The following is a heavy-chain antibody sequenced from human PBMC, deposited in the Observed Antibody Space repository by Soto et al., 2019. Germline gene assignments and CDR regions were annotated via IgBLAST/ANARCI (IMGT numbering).Heavy chain of an antibody. CDR1: GGTVSRYT. Sequence: QVQLVQSGAEVKKPGSSVKVSCKASGGTVSRYTIIWVRQAAGQGLEWMGRNIPILGITNYAQKFQGRVTITADNSTSTDYMELSSLRSEDTAVYYGARDCYYDSSGYLEYFQHWGQGSLVTVSS. CDR2: NIPILGIT. D-gene: IGHD3-22*01. CDR3: ARDCYYDSSGYLEYFQH. V-gene: IGHV1-69*08. J-gene: IGHJ1*01.